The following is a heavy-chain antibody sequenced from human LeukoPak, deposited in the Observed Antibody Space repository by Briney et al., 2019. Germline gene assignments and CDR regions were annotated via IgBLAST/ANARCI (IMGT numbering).Heavy chain of an antibody. Sequence: QPGGSLRLSCAASGFTFSDYWMSWVRQAPGEGLEWVANIKKDGSEKSYVDSVKGRFTISRDNAKNPLYLQMNSLRAEDTAVYYCARASPLGYCSGGSCYANIWGQGILVTVSS. CDR2: IKKDGSEK. V-gene: IGHV3-7*01. D-gene: IGHD2-15*01. CDR1: GFTFSDYW. J-gene: IGHJ4*02. CDR3: ARASPLGYCSGGSCYANI.